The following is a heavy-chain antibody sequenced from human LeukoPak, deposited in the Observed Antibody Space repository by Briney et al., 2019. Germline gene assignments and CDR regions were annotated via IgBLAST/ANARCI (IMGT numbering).Heavy chain of an antibody. CDR2: ISSSGNTI. CDR1: RFTFSSYE. CDR3: ARINLGHRNGLDV. V-gene: IGHV3-48*03. Sequence: GGSLRLSCAASRFTFSSYEMNWVRQAPGKGLEWISYISSSGNTIYYADSVKGRFTISRDNAKNSLYLQMNSLRAEDTAFYYCARINLGHRNGLDVWGQGTTVTVSS. J-gene: IGHJ6*02. D-gene: IGHD3-16*02.